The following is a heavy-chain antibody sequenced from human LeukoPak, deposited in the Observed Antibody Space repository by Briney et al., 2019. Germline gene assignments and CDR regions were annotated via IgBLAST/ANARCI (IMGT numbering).Heavy chain of an antibody. CDR2: VSGSGGST. J-gene: IGHJ4*02. D-gene: IGHD7-27*01. CDR1: GFTFSSYV. Sequence: GGSLRLSCAASGFTFSSYVMSWVRQAPGKGLEWVSAVSGSGGSTYYADSVKGRFTISRDNSKNTLYLQMNSLRAEDTAVYYCAKEGTGDPRGFDYWGQGTLVTVSS. CDR3: AKEGTGDPRGFDY. V-gene: IGHV3-23*01.